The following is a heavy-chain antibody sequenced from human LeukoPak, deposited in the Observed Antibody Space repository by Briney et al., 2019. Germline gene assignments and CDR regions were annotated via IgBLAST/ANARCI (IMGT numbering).Heavy chain of an antibody. CDR2: ISSSSSFK. CDR1: EFTFRNYS. CDR3: ARAPVIVMHGWYFDL. J-gene: IGHJ2*01. D-gene: IGHD3-22*01. Sequence: PGGSLRLSCVGSEFTFRNYSMNWVRQAPGKGLEWVSSISSSSSFKYYLDSVKGRFTITRDSAKKSLYLQMNSLRVEDTAIYYCARAPVIVMHGWYFDLWGRGTLVTVSS. V-gene: IGHV3-21*01.